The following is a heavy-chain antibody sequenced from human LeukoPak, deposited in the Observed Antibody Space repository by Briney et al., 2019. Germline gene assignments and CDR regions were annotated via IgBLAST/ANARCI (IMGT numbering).Heavy chain of an antibody. V-gene: IGHV3-9*01. J-gene: IGHJ4*02. CDR1: GFNFGDFA. Sequence: PGGSLRLSYAASGFNFGDFAMNWVRHPPGKGLEWVSSINWSSAQIFYADSVKGRFTISRDSTKNSLYLEISSLRPEDTARYYCAKGSLSLAASAFDSWGQGTPVIVSS. CDR3: AKGSLSLAASAFDS. CDR2: INWSSAQI. D-gene: IGHD6-13*01.